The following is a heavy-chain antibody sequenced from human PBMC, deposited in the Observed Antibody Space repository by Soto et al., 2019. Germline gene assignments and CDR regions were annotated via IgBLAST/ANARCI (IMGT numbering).Heavy chain of an antibody. CDR3: TGYIFGDSELRVYFDY. V-gene: IGHV3-73*01. J-gene: IGHJ4*02. CDR2: IRSKGNNYAT. Sequence: EVQVVESGGGLVQPGGSLRLSCAASLLTFSDSAMHWVRQAPGKGLEWVGRIRSKGNNYATAYAASVKGRFTISRDDSKNTAYLQMESLKTEDTAVYYCTGYIFGDSELRVYFDYWGQGTLVTVSS. D-gene: IGHD4-17*01. CDR1: LLTFSDSA.